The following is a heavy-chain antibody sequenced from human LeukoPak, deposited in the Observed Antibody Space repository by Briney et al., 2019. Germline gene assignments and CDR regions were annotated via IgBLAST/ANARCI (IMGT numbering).Heavy chain of an antibody. J-gene: IGHJ4*02. CDR2: IYGGGNI. V-gene: IGHV3-53*01. D-gene: IGHD5-24*01. Sequence: GSLRLSCAASGFTVSSNYMNWVRQAPGKGLEWVSVIYGGGNIYYADSVKGRFTISRDNSKNTLYLQMNSLRAEDTAVYYCARGADYNYPYYFDYWGQGTLVTVSS. CDR3: ARGADYNYPYYFDY. CDR1: GFTVSSNY.